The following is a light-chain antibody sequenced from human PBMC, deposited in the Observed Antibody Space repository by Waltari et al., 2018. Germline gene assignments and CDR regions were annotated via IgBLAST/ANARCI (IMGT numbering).Light chain of an antibody. CDR1: SSNLGGNS. CDR3: ASWDDRLTGGVV. J-gene: IGLJ2*01. Sequence: QSALTQPASASGTPGERVTISCSGSSSNLGGNSVNWYQQIPGTAPKLLIHGNHHRPSGVPDRFSGSKSGTSASLVISGLQSEDEADYYCASWDDRLTGGVVFGGGTKLTVL. V-gene: IGLV1-44*01. CDR2: GNH.